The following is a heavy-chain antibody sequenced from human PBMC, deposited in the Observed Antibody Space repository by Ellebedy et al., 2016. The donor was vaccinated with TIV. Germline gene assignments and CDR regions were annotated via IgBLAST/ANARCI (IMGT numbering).Heavy chain of an antibody. CDR1: GFTFSGYS. J-gene: IGHJ4*02. V-gene: IGHV3-30-3*01. Sequence: GESLKISXATSGFTFSGYSMHWVRQAPGRGLEWVTIISSAGPIIYYADSVKGRFTISRDNSKNTLYLEMNSLRPEDTAVYYCAKDGGSWLPDYWGQGTLVTVSS. CDR2: ISSAGPII. CDR3: AKDGGSWLPDY. D-gene: IGHD6-19*01.